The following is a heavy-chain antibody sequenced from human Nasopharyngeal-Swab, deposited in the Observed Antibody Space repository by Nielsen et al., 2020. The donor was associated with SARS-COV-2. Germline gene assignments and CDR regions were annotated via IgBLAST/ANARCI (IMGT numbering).Heavy chain of an antibody. CDR1: GFTVSSNY. J-gene: IGHJ6*03. CDR3: ARITSSSGYYYYYYYMDV. Sequence: LSLTCAASGFTVSSNYMSWVRQAPGKGLEWVSVIYSGGSTYYADSVKGRFTISRHNSKNTLYLQMNSLRAEDTAVYYCARITSSSGYYYYYYYMDVWGKGTTVTVSS. CDR2: IYSGGST. V-gene: IGHV3-53*04. D-gene: IGHD6-6*01.